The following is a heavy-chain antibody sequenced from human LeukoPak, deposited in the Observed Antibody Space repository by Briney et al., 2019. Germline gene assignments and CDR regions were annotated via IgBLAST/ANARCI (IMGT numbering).Heavy chain of an antibody. J-gene: IGHJ4*02. CDR2: IYYSGSA. CDR3: ARGTPSDRSGYRDPSFDY. CDR1: GGSISTYY. Sequence: SETLSLTCTVSGGSISTYYWTWIRQPPGKGLEWIGYIYYSGSANYNPSLQSRVTISVDMSKNQFSLKLTSVTAPATAVYYCARGTPSDRSGYRDPSFDYWGQGTLVTVSS. V-gene: IGHV4-59*01. D-gene: IGHD3-22*01.